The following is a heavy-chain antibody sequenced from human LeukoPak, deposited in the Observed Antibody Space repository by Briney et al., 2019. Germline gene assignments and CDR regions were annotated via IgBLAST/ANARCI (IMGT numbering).Heavy chain of an antibody. V-gene: IGHV3-48*03. CDR2: ISSSGTTK. CDR1: GFTFSRYE. CDR3: ARSNRDAFDM. D-gene: IGHD2/OR15-2a*01. Sequence: GGSLRLSCAASGFTFSRYEMNWVRQGPGKGLEWVSYISSSGTTKYYADSVRGRFTLSRDNAKKSLSLQMNSLRAEDTAIYYCARSNRDAFDMWGQGTVVTVSS. J-gene: IGHJ3*02.